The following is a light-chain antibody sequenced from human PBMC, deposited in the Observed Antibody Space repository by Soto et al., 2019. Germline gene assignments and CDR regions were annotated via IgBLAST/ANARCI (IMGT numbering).Light chain of an antibody. CDR1: SSDVGGYNY. J-gene: IGLJ1*01. Sequence: QSVLTQPASVSGSPGQSITISCTGTSSDVGGYNYVSWYQQHPGKAPKLMIYEVSNRPSGVSNHFSGSKSGNTASLTISGLQAEDEADYYCSSYTSSSTGFVFGTGTKVTVL. V-gene: IGLV2-14*01. CDR3: SSYTSSSTGFV. CDR2: EVS.